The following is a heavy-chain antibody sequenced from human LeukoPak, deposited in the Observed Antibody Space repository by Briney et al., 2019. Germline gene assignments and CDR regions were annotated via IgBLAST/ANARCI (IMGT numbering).Heavy chain of an antibody. CDR1: GYPFTAYY. J-gene: IGHJ4*02. V-gene: IGHV1-2*06. D-gene: IGHD2-2*01. CDR2: FNSNSGSA. CDR3: ARGYCTSSICYLFDY. Sequence: GASVTVSCTASGYPFTAYYIHWVRQAPGQGLEWVGRFNSNSGSANYAQKFQGRVTMTRDTSISTAYMELNRLRSDDTAVYYCARGYCTSSICYLFDYWGQGTLVTVSS.